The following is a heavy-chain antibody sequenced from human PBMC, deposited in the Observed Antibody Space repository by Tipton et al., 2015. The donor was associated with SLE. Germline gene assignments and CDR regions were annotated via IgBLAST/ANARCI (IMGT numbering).Heavy chain of an antibody. CDR1: GGSVSSGNYY. CDR3: ARASGYSSSWYGVNWFDP. Sequence: TLSLTCTVSGGSVSSGNYYWGWIRQPPGKGLEWIGSIYYSGSTYYNPSLKSRVTISVDTSKNQFSLKLSSVAAADTAVYYCARASGYSSSWYGVNWFDPWGQGTLVTVSS. CDR2: IYYSGST. V-gene: IGHV4-39*07. J-gene: IGHJ5*02. D-gene: IGHD6-13*01.